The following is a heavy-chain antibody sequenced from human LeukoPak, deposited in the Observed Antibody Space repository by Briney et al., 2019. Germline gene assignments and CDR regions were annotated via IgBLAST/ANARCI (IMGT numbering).Heavy chain of an antibody. CDR3: AGETGNSDAFDI. CDR2: TYYRSKWYN. CDR1: GDSVSRDSIA. J-gene: IGHJ3*02. V-gene: IGHV6-1*01. Sequence: SQTLSLTCDISGDSVSRDSIAWNWIRQSPSRGLEWLGRTYYRSKWYNDYAVSLKSRITINPDTSKNQFSLQLNSVTPDDTAVYYCAGETGNSDAFDIWGQGTMVTVSS. D-gene: IGHD7-27*01.